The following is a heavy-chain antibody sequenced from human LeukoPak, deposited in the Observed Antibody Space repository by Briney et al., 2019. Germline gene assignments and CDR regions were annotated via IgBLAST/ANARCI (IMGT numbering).Heavy chain of an antibody. CDR2: ISVSDGSA. CDR1: DFTFSSYG. D-gene: IGHD3-22*01. Sequence: GGSLRLSCAASDFTFSSYGMSWVRQAPGKGLEWVSGISVSDGSAYYADSVKGRFTISRDNSKNTLYLQMNSLRAEDTAVYYCAKDQRPYYYDNSDFDYWGQGSLVTVSS. CDR3: AKDQRPYYYDNSDFDY. V-gene: IGHV3-23*01. J-gene: IGHJ4*02.